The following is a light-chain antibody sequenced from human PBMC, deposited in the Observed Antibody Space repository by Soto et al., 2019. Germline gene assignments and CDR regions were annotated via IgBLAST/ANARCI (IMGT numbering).Light chain of an antibody. Sequence: QSVLTQSSSASASLGSSVKLTCTLRSGHSSYIIAWHQQQPGKAPRYLMKLEGSGSYNKGSGVPDRFSGSSSGADRYLTISNLQFEDEADYYCETWDSNTYRVFGGGTKLTVL. CDR1: SGHSSYI. CDR3: ETWDSNTYRV. CDR2: LEGSGSY. V-gene: IGLV4-60*02. J-gene: IGLJ3*02.